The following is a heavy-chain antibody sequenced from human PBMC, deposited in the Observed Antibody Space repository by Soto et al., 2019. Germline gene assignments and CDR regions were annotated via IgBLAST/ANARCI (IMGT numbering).Heavy chain of an antibody. CDR3: ASGIVVVPAAISVGYYYYYGMDV. D-gene: IGHD2-2*01. CDR1: GFTFSSYA. CDR2: ISYDGSNK. Sequence: QVQLVESGGGVVQPGRSLRLSCAASGFTFSSYAMHWVRQAPGKGLEWVAVISYDGSNKYYADSVKGRFTISRDNSKNTLYLQMNSLRAEDTAVYYCASGIVVVPAAISVGYYYYYGMDVWGQGTTVTVSS. J-gene: IGHJ6*02. V-gene: IGHV3-30-3*01.